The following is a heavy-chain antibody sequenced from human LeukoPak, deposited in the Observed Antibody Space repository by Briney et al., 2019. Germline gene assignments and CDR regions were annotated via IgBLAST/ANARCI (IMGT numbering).Heavy chain of an antibody. CDR2: IYYSGST. CDR3: ARHKGPRYYYYGMDV. CDR1: GGSISSSNW. V-gene: IGHV4-4*02. J-gene: IGHJ6*02. Sequence: PSETLSLTCAVSGGSISSSNWWSWVRQPPGKGLEWIGEIYYSGSTNYNPSLRGRVTISVDRSKNQFSLKLSSVTAADTAVYYCARHKGPRYYYYGMDVWGQGTTVTVSS.